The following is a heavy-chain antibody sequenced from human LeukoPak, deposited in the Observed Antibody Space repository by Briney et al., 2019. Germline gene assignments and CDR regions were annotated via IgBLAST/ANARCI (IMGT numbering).Heavy chain of an antibody. CDR3: ARDARGAAAADDAFDI. D-gene: IGHD6-13*01. V-gene: IGHV3-53*01. Sequence: PGGSLRLSCAASGFTVSGNYMNWVRQAPGKGLEWVSVIYSGGSTYYADSVKGRFTISRDNSKNTLYLQMNSLRAEDTAVYYCARDARGAAAADDAFDIWGQGTMVTVSS. J-gene: IGHJ3*02. CDR2: IYSGGST. CDR1: GFTVSGNY.